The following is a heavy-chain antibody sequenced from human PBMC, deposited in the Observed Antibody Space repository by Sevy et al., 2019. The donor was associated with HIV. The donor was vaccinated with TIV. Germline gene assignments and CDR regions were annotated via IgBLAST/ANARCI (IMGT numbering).Heavy chain of an antibody. J-gene: IGHJ5*02. CDR1: GFTFSNYW. Sequence: GGSLRLSCEASGFTFSNYWMSWVRQAPGKGLEWVANIKQDGSEKYYVDSVKGRFTISRDNAKNSLSLQMNSLRAGDTAMYYCARDKGQGWFDPWGQGTLVTVSS. V-gene: IGHV3-7*01. CDR2: IKQDGSEK. CDR3: ARDKGQGWFDP.